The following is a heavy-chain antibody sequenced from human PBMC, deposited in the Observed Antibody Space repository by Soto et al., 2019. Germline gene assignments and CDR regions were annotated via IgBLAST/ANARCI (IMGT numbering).Heavy chain of an antibody. D-gene: IGHD3-10*01. CDR2: IYHSGST. Sequence: SETQALPYAVSYCSTSSGYYWGWIPQPPGKGRVWIVSIYHSGSTYYTPSLKSRVTISVDTSKNQFSLKLSSVTAADTSVYYCARDGCLGGSGSYYTPEYFQDWGQGTLVTVSS. V-gene: IGHV4-38-2*02. CDR1: YCSTSSGYY. CDR3: ARDGCLGGSGSYYTPEYFQD. J-gene: IGHJ1*01.